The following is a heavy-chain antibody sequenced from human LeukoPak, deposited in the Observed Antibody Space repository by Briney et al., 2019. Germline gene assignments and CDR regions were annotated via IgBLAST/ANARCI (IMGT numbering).Heavy chain of an antibody. J-gene: IGHJ4*02. CDR1: GGSISRYF. D-gene: IGHD6-19*01. V-gene: IGHV4-4*07. CDR3: VRGHSSTWYYFDY. CDR2: LHTSVNT. Sequence: SETLSLTCTVSGGSISRYFWSWIRQPAGKGLEWIGRLHTSVNTDYNPSIKSRVTMSVDTPNNQFSLQLSSVTAADTAVYYCVRGHSSTWYYFDYWGQGALLTVSS.